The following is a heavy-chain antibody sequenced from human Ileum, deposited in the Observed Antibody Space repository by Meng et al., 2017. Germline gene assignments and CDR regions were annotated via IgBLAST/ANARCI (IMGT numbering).Heavy chain of an antibody. CDR2: INHSGST. CDR3: ARVSQRDGYNSANFDY. V-gene: IGHV4-34*01. CDR1: GGSFSGYY. J-gene: IGHJ4*02. Sequence: QVQLHQGGAVLLKPSETLSLTCAVYGGSFSGYYWSWIRQPPGKGLEWIGEINHSGSTNYNPSLKSRVTISVDTSKNQFSLKLSSVTAADTAVYYCARVSQRDGYNSANFDYWGQGALVTVSS. D-gene: IGHD5-24*01.